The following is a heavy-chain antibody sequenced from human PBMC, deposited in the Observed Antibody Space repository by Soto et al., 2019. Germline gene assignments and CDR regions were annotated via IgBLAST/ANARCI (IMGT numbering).Heavy chain of an antibody. Sequence: SETLSLTCTVSGGSIRSYYWSWIRQPPGKGLELIGYIYYTGTTSYNPSLKSRVTVSVDTSNNQFSLSVRSVTAADTAVYYCARGPDYGDLYYYYGMDVWGQGVTVTVSS. J-gene: IGHJ6*02. CDR3: ARGPDYGDLYYYYGMDV. CDR2: IYYTGTT. V-gene: IGHV4-59*01. D-gene: IGHD4-17*01. CDR1: GGSIRSYY.